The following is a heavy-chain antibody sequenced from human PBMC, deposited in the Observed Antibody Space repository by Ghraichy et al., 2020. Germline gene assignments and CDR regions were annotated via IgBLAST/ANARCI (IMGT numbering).Heavy chain of an antibody. D-gene: IGHD3-22*01. J-gene: IGHJ4*02. CDR1: GFSLSTSGVG. CDR3: AHYLVITKGHGY. CDR2: IYWDDDK. Sequence: SGPTLVKPTQTLTLTCTFSGFSLSTSGVGVGWIRQPPGKALEWLTLIYWDDDKRYSPSLKSRLTITKDTSKNQVVLTMTNMDPVDTATYYCAHYLVITKGHGYWGQGTLVTVSS. V-gene: IGHV2-5*02.